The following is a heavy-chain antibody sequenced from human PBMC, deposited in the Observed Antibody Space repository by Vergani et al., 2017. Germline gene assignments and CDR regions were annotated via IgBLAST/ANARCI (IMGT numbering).Heavy chain of an antibody. J-gene: IGHJ6*02. Sequence: QVQLQESGPGLVKPSQTLSLTCTVSGGSISSGSYYWGWIRQPAGKGLEWIGRIYTSGSTNYNPSLKSRVTISVDTSKNQFSLKLSSVTAADTAVYYCARDRVVVVPAAIRYYYYYGMDVWGQXP. D-gene: IGHD2-2*01. CDR3: ARDRVVVVPAAIRYYYYYGMDV. V-gene: IGHV4-61*02. CDR1: GGSISSGSYY. CDR2: IYTSGST.